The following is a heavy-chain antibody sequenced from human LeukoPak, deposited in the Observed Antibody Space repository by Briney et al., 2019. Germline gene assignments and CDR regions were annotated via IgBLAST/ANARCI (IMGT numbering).Heavy chain of an antibody. CDR3: AEQSAGSAAWYSLHYDF. V-gene: IGHV3-23*01. Sequence: GSLRLSCAASGFTLSSYAMTWVRQAPGRGLEWVSSVDGGGGGTYYADSVKGRFTISRDNSKDTLYLQMNGLRAEDTAVYFCAEQSAGSAAWYSLHYDFWGQGTLVTVSS. D-gene: IGHD6-13*01. J-gene: IGHJ4*02. CDR1: GFTLSSYA. CDR2: VDGGGGGT.